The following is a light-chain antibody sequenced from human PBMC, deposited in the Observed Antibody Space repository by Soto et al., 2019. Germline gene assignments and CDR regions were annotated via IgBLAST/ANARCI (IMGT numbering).Light chain of an antibody. V-gene: IGLV1-44*01. CDR3: AAWDDSLNGYV. Sequence: QSVLTQPPSASGTPGQRVTISCSGSRSNIGSNTVNWYQQLPGTAPELLIYSNNQRPSGVPDRFSGSKSGTSASLAISGLQSEDEADYYCAAWDDSLNGYVFGTGTKVTVL. J-gene: IGLJ1*01. CDR2: SNN. CDR1: RSNIGSNT.